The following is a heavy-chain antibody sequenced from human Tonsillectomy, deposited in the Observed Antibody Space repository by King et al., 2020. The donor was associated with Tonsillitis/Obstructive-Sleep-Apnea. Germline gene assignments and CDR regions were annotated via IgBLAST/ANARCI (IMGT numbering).Heavy chain of an antibody. V-gene: IGHV3-74*03. D-gene: IGHD4-11*01. Sequence: VQLVESGGGIVQPGGSLRLSCAASGFTFSSYWMHWVRQAPGKGLVWVSRINSDGSSTTYAESVKGRFTISRDNAKNTLYLQMNSLRAEDTAVYYCARDKGNYVPDVFAYWGQGTLVTVSS. J-gene: IGHJ4*02. CDR1: GFTFSSYW. CDR3: ARDKGNYVPDVFAY. CDR2: INSDGSST.